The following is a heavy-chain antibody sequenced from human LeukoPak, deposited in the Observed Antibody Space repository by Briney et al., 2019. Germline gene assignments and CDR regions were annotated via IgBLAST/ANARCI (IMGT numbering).Heavy chain of an antibody. CDR2: ISYDGSNK. CDR1: GFTFSSYA. D-gene: IGHD3-10*01. V-gene: IGHV3-30-3*01. CDR3: ASAGTTGYYFDY. Sequence: GGSLRLSCAASGFTFSSYAMPWVRQAPGKGLAWVAVISYDGSNKYYADSVKGRFTISRDNSKNTLYLQMNSLRAEDTAVYYCASAGTTGYYFDYWGQGTLVTVSS. J-gene: IGHJ4*02.